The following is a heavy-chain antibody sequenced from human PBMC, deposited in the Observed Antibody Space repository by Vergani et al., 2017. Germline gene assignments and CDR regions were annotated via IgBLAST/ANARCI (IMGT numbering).Heavy chain of an antibody. CDR1: GFTFSGSA. D-gene: IGHD6-13*01. CDR3: ARVPLQQLGQMGIFDY. Sequence: EVQLVESGGGLVQPGGSLKLSCAASGFTFSGSAMHWVRQASGKGLEWVGRIRSKANSYATAYAASVKGRFTISRDDSKNTAYLQMNSLKTEDTAVYYCARVPLQQLGQMGIFDYWGQGTLVTVSS. V-gene: IGHV3-73*01. CDR2: IRSKANSYAT. J-gene: IGHJ4*02.